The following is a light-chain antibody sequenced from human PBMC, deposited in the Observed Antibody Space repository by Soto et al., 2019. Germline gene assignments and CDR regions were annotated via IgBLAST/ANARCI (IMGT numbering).Light chain of an antibody. CDR1: QSIGRW. J-gene: IGKJ1*01. CDR2: DAS. V-gene: IGKV1-5*01. Sequence: DIQMTQSPATLSASVGDRVTITCRVSQSIGRWLAWYQQKPGKAPKVLIYDASTLKSGVPSRFSGSGSGTDFTLTISSLQSEDFAVYFCQQYHIWPSWTFGQGTKVDI. CDR3: QQYHIWPSWT.